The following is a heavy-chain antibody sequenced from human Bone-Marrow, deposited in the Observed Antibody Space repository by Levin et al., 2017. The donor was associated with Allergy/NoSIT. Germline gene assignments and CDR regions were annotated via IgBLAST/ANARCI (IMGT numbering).Heavy chain of an antibody. CDR3: ARANWVFDY. Sequence: GGSLRLSCAASGFTFSDYWMSWVRQAPGKGLEWVANIKQDGSEKYYVDSVKGRFTILKDNAKNSIYLQMNSLRVEDTAVYYCARANWVFDYWGQGTLVTDSS. CDR1: GFTFSDYW. V-gene: IGHV3-7*01. CDR2: IKQDGSEK. D-gene: IGHD7-27*01. J-gene: IGHJ4*02.